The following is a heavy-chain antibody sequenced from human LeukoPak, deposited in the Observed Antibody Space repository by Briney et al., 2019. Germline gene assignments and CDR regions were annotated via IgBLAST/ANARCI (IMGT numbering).Heavy chain of an antibody. J-gene: IGHJ5*02. Sequence: ASVRVSCKASGYSFSTYGISWVRQAPGQGLEWMGWINTNTGNPTYAQGFTGRFVFSLDTSVSTAYLQISSLKAEDTAVYYCARDCYDILTGLTRGFDPWGQGTLVTVSS. V-gene: IGHV7-4-1*02. D-gene: IGHD3-9*01. CDR2: INTNTGNP. CDR3: ARDCYDILTGLTRGFDP. CDR1: GYSFSTYG.